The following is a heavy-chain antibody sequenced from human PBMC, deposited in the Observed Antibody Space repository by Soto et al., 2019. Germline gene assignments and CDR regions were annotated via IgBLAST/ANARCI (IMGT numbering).Heavy chain of an antibody. CDR1: GFTFSSYG. V-gene: IGHV3-30*18. D-gene: IGHD6-6*01. Sequence: QVQLVESGGGVVQPGRSLRLSCAASGFTFSSYGMHWVRQAPGKGLEWVAVISYDGSNKYYADSVKGRFTISRDNSKNTLYLQMNSLSAEDTAVYYCAKDRTLVVYCGMDVWGQGTTVTVSS. CDR3: AKDRTLVVYCGMDV. J-gene: IGHJ6*02. CDR2: ISYDGSNK.